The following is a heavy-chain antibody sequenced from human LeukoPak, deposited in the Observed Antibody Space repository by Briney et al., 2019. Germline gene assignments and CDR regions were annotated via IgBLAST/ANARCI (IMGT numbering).Heavy chain of an antibody. V-gene: IGHV3-30*06. CDR1: GFTFSVYD. CDR3: VRDSLLRAIKPYFDH. Sequence: GGTLRLSCTASGFTFSVYDLHWGRQAPGKGLEWGAVDGSKKHYADSVKGRFTLSRDESPSTMYLQMSSLREEDTAVYYCVRDSLLRAIKPYFDHWGQGVLVTVSS. J-gene: IGHJ4*02. CDR2: DGSKK.